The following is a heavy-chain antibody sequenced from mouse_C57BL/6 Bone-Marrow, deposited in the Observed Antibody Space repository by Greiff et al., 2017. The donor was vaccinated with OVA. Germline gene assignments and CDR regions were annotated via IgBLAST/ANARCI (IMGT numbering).Heavy chain of an antibody. CDR2: INPNNGGT. V-gene: IGHV1-26*01. J-gene: IGHJ4*01. CDR1: GYTFTDYY. D-gene: IGHD2-14*01. CDR3: ATGGYDGDYYAMDY. Sequence: EVQLQQSGPELVKPGASVKISCKASGYTFTDYYMNWVKQSHGKSLEWIGDINPNNGGTSYNQKFKGKATLTVDKSSSTAYMELRSLTSEDSAVYYCATGGYDGDYYAMDYWGQGTSVTVSS.